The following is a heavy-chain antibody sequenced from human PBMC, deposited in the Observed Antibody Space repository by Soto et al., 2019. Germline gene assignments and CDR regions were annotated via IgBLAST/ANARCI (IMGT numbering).Heavy chain of an antibody. J-gene: IGHJ4*02. CDR2: ISHLENT. V-gene: IGHV4-30-2*06. CDR3: ARGGGYDSFDY. CDR1: GASISYGGFS. D-gene: IGHD5-12*01. Sequence: QLQLQESCSGVVKTSETLSLTCTVSGASISYGGFSWSWIRQSPGKGLEWIGYISHLENTFLHPSFKSRLTMSIDRTRNQFSLKLSSVTAADMAVYYCARGGGYDSFDYWGQGVLVTVSS.